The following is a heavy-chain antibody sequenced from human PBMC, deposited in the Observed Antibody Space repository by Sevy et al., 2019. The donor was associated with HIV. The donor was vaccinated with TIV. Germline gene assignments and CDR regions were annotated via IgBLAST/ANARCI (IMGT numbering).Heavy chain of an antibody. CDR1: GGSVSSGSYY. CDR3: ARRPTYYDILTGHDFYGMDD. D-gene: IGHD3-9*01. J-gene: IGHJ6*02. CDR2: IYYSGST. Sequence: SETLSLTCTVSGGSVSSGSYYWSWIRQPPGKGLEWIGYIYYSGSTNYNPSLKSRVTISVDTSKNQFSLKLSSVTAADTAVYYCARRPTYYDILTGHDFYGMDDWGQGTTVTVSS. V-gene: IGHV4-61*01.